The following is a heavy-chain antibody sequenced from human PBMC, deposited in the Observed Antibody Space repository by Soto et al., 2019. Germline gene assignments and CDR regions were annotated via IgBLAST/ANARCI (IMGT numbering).Heavy chain of an antibody. CDR2: ISGYNGRT. CDR1: GYNFRNFG. D-gene: IGHD5-18*01. Sequence: ASVKVSGKASGYNFRNFGITWLRQGSGLGLEWLGWISGYNGRTSSARNFRDRVVLTTDTATNTAYMELRSLTSDDTAIYYCAREGYSTGFDPFDFWGQGTKVTVSS. V-gene: IGHV1-18*01. J-gene: IGHJ3*01. CDR3: AREGYSTGFDPFDF.